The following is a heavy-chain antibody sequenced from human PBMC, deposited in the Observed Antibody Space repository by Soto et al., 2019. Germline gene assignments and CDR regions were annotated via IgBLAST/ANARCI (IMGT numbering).Heavy chain of an antibody. D-gene: IGHD3-3*01. CDR3: AKDRTTFGVINQYFFDS. CDR2: ISSSGRQT. V-gene: IGHV3-23*01. CDR1: GFTFSNYA. Sequence: EVQLLESGGTLVQLGGSLRLSCAASGFTFSNYAMSWVRQAPGKGLEWVSAISSSGRQTYYADSVRGRFTILRDNSKNALDLQMRSLRAGDTAVYYCAKDRTTFGVINQYFFDSWGQGTLVAVSS. J-gene: IGHJ4*02.